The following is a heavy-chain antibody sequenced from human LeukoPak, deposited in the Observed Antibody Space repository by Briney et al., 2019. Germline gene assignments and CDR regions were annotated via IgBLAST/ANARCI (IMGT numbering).Heavy chain of an antibody. D-gene: IGHD2-21*02. V-gene: IGHV4-4*02. CDR1: GFTFSNS. CDR3: ARVDPPRRLDY. Sequence: PGGSLRLSCAASGFTFSNSWSWVRQSPGKGLEWIGEIYHGGSANYNPSLRSRVTMSLDKSKNQFSLKLSSVTAADTAVYYCARVDPPRRLDYWGQGTLVTVSS. J-gene: IGHJ4*02. CDR2: IYHGGSA.